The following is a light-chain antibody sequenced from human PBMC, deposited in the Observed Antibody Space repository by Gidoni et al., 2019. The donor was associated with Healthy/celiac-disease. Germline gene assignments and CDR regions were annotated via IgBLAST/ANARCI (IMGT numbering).Light chain of an antibody. CDR3: CSYAGSSTLRV. J-gene: IGLJ1*01. Sequence: QSALTQPAPASGSPGQSITISCTGTSSDVGSYNLVSCYQQHPGKAPKLMIYEGSKRPSGVSNRFSGSKSGNAASLTISGLQAEDEADYYCCSYAGSSTLRVFGTGTKVTVL. CDR1: SSDVGSYNL. V-gene: IGLV2-23*01. CDR2: EGS.